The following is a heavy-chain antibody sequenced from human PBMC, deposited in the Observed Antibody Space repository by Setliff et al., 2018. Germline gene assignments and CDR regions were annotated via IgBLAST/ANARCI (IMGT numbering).Heavy chain of an antibody. J-gene: IGHJ3*02. D-gene: IGHD4-17*01. CDR2: IYYSGST. Sequence: SETLSLTCTVSGGSISSGGYYWSWIRQHPGNGLEWIGYIYYSGSTYYNPSLKSRVTISVDTSKNQFSLKLSSVTAADTAVYYCARDPLTTNRRRAFDIWGQVTMVTVSS. CDR3: ARDPLTTNRRRAFDI. V-gene: IGHV4-31*03. CDR1: GGSISSGGYY.